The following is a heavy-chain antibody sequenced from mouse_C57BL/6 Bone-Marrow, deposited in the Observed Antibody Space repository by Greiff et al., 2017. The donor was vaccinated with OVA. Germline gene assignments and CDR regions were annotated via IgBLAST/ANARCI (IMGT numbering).Heavy chain of an antibody. CDR3: ARDPYY. V-gene: IGHV3-6*01. Sequence: EVKLMESGPGLVKPSQSLSLTCSVTGYSITSGYYWNWIRQFPGNKLEWMGYISYDGSNNYNPSLKNRISITRDTSKNQFFLKLNSVTTEDTATYYCARDPYYWGQGTTLTVSS. CDR1: GYSITSGYY. CDR2: ISYDGSN. J-gene: IGHJ2*01.